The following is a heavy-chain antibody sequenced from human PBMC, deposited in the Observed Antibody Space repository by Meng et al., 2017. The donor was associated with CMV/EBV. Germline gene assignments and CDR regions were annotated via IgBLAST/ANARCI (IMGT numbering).Heavy chain of an antibody. CDR2: IIPILGIA. J-gene: IGHJ5*02. V-gene: IGHV1-69*02. D-gene: IGHD2-2*01. CDR1: GGTFSSYT. Sequence: SVKVSCKASGGTFSSYTISWVRQAPGQGLEWMGRIIPILGIANYAQKFQGRVTITADKSTSTAYMELSSLRSEDTAVYYCARGRGVVPAAIVQNWFDPWGQGTLVTVSS. CDR3: ARGRGVVPAAIVQNWFDP.